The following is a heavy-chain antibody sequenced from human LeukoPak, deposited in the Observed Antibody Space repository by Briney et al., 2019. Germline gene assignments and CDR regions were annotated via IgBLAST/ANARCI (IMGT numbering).Heavy chain of an antibody. V-gene: IGHV3-23*01. D-gene: IGHD3-10*01. CDR3: AKDSVWFRESTSYYFDY. Sequence: SGGSLRLSCAASGFTFSSYAMSWVRQAPGKGLEWVSAISGSGGSTYYADSVKGRFTISRDNSKNTLYLQMNSLRAEDTAVYYCAKDSVWFRESTSYYFDYWGQGTLVTASS. CDR1: GFTFSSYA. J-gene: IGHJ4*02. CDR2: ISGSGGST.